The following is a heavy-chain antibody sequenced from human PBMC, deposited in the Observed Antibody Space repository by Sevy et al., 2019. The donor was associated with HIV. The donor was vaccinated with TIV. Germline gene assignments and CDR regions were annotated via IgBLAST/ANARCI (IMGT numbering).Heavy chain of an antibody. CDR2: IDQDGSDK. V-gene: IGHV3-7*01. CDR3: ARAGGWGNINHSNQILDI. J-gene: IGHJ3*02. D-gene: IGHD3-16*01. Sequence: GGSLRLSCAASEFIFTGYWMNWVRQAPGKGLEWVANIDQDGSDKTYVDSVRGRFTISRDNANNFLYLQMSSLRADDTAVYYCARAGGWGNINHSNQILDIWGHGTKVTVSS. CDR1: EFIFTGYW.